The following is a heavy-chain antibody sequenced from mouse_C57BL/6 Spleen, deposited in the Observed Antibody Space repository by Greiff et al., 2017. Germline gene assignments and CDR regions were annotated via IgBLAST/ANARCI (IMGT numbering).Heavy chain of an antibody. V-gene: IGHV1-22*01. J-gene: IGHJ4*01. CDR3: ARERLRLRAMDY. CDR1: GYTFTDYN. CDR2: INPNNGGT. D-gene: IGHD3-2*02. Sequence: EVQLQQSGPELVKPGASVKMSCKASGYTFTDYNMHWVKQSHGKSLEWIGYINPNNGGTSYNQKFKGKATLTVNKSSSTAYMELRSLTSEESAVYYCARERLRLRAMDYWGQGTSVTVSS.